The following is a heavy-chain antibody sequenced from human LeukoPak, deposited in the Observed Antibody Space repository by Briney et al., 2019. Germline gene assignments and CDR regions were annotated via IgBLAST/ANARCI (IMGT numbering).Heavy chain of an antibody. V-gene: IGHV3-74*01. CDR3: ARDFLHLGG. J-gene: IGHJ3*01. Sequence: PGGSLRLSRAASGFTFSSYWMHWVRQAPGKGLVWVSRINTDGSNTNYADSVKGRFTISRDNAKNTLYLQMSSLRAEDTAVYYCARDFLHLGGWGQGTMVTVSS. CDR2: INTDGSNT. CDR1: GFTFSSYW. D-gene: IGHD3-16*01.